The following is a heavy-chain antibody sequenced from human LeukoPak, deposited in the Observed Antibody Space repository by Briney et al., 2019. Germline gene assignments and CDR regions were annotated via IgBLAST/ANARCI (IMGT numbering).Heavy chain of an antibody. Sequence: ASVKVSCKASGYSFTNYDVNWVRQATGQGLEWMGWMNPKSGDTGYSQKFQGRVFITRDTSINTAYMELSSLGSDDTAVYYCASNLKRALRFLTDYYYMDVWGKGTTVTVSS. V-gene: IGHV1-8*03. CDR3: ASNLKRALRFLTDYYYMDV. D-gene: IGHD3-3*01. CDR2: MNPKSGDT. CDR1: GYSFTNYD. J-gene: IGHJ6*03.